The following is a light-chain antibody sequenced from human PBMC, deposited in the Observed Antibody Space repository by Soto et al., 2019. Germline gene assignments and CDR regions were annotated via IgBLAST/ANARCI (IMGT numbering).Light chain of an antibody. CDR1: QSIGSY. J-gene: IGKJ1*01. CDR2: ASS. Sequence: DILITQSPSSLSASVGDRVTITCRASQSIGSYLHWYQQKEGRAPALLVYASSNLQSGVPSRFSGSGSATDFTLTINSLQPEDVATYYCQQGYSSPWTFGQGTRVDLK. CDR3: QQGYSSPWT. V-gene: IGKV1-39*01.